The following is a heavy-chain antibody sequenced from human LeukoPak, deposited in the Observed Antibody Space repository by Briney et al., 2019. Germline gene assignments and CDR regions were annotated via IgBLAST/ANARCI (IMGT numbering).Heavy chain of an antibody. CDR2: ISYDGSNK. D-gene: IGHD5-18*01. CDR3: AKRGRGYSYGLTEPDFDY. Sequence: PGGSLRLSCAASGFTFSSYGMRWVRQAPGKGLEWVAVISYDGSNKYYADSVKGRFTISRDNSKNTLYLQMNSLRAEDTAVYYCAKRGRGYSYGLTEPDFDYWGQGTLVTVSS. V-gene: IGHV3-30*18. CDR1: GFTFSSYG. J-gene: IGHJ4*02.